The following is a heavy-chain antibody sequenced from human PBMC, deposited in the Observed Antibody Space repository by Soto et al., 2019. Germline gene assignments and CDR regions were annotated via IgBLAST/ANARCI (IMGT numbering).Heavy chain of an antibody. Sequence: EVELLESGGGLVQPGGSLRLSCVASGFTFKNYDMRWIRQAPGKGLEWVSGISGSGGVTYYADSVKGRFTISRDNSKNALSLQMKRLRDEATAIYYCAKNLQFRSFYEGAGNYDSWGQGALGTVSS. V-gene: IGHV3-23*01. J-gene: IGHJ4*02. CDR3: AKNLQFRSFYEGAGNYDS. CDR1: GFTFKNYD. CDR2: ISGSGGVT. D-gene: IGHD3-10*01.